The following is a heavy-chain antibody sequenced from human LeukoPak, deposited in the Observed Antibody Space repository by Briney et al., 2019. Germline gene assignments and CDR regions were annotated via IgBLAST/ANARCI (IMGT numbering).Heavy chain of an antibody. V-gene: IGHV3-74*01. CDR1: GFNFSTYW. Sequence: GGSLRLSCAVSGFNFSTYWIHWVRQAPGKGLVWVSLINTDGSATTYGDSAKGRFTVSRDNDKNSLFLEMNGLRVEDTAVYYCARGTAATAGIDYWGQGTLVTVSS. J-gene: IGHJ4*02. CDR2: INTDGSAT. CDR3: ARGTAATAGIDY. D-gene: IGHD6-13*01.